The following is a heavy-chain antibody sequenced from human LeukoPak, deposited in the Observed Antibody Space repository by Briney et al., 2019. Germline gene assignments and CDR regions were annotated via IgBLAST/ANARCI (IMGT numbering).Heavy chain of an antibody. CDR1: GGSISSYY. J-gene: IGHJ6*03. V-gene: IGHV4-4*07. CDR3: ARAITPPGYYYMDV. CDR2: IYTSGIT. D-gene: IGHD5-12*01. Sequence: SETLSLTCTVSGGSISSYYWNWIRQPAGKGLEWIGHIYTSGITNYNPSLKSRVTMSVDTSKNQFSLKLSSVTAADTAVYYCARAITPPGYYYMDVWGKGTTVTVSS.